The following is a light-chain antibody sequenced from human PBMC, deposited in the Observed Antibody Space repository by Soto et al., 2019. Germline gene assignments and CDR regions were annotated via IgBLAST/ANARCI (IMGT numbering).Light chain of an antibody. J-gene: IGLJ2*01. CDR3: SSYTRSSTVV. Sequence: QSVLTHPASVSGSPGQSITISCTGTSGDVGGYNYVSWYQHHPGKAPKLMIFEVSDRPSGVSDRFSGSKSGNTASLTISGLQAEDEADYYCSSYTRSSTVVFGGGTQ. CDR1: SGDVGGYNY. V-gene: IGLV2-14*01. CDR2: EVS.